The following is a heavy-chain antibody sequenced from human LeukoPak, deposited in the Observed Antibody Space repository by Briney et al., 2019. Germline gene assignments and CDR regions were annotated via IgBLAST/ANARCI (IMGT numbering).Heavy chain of an antibody. J-gene: IGHJ6*04. D-gene: IGHD6-13*01. CDR3: ARGSSSWYPPYYYGMDV. V-gene: IGHV1-3*01. CDR1: GYTFTSYA. Sequence: GASVKVSCKASGYTFTSYAMHWVRQAPGQRLEWMGSINAGNGNTKYSQKFQGRVTITRDTSASTAYMELSSLRSEDTAVYYCARGSSSWYPPYYYGMDVWGKGTTVTVSS. CDR2: INAGNGNT.